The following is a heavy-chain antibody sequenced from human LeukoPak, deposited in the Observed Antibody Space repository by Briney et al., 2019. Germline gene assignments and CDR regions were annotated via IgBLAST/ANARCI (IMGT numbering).Heavy chain of an antibody. CDR3: APDLRGSASSLDD. CDR1: GFTFSNYA. Sequence: GGSLRLSCAASGFTFSNYAMCLVRQALRKGLEWVSLISGDGANTYYPDSVKGRFTISRDNSKNTLYLQMNSLRAEDTALYYCAPDLRGSASSLDDWGEGTLVTVSS. V-gene: IGHV3-23*01. CDR2: ISGDGANT. J-gene: IGHJ4*02. D-gene: IGHD6-25*01.